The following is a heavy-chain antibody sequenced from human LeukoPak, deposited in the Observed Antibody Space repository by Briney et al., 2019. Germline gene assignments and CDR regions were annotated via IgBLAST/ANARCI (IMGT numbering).Heavy chain of an antibody. CDR2: IYYSDA. J-gene: IGHJ4*02. CDR1: GGSISSGGYS. D-gene: IGHD5-12*01. V-gene: IGHV4-30-4*07. Sequence: KPSETLSLTCAVSGGSISSGGYSWSWIRQPPGKGLEWIGYIYYSDAYYNPSLRSRVTILVDTSKNQFSLKLSSVTAADTAVYYCASQSGGYAYWGQGTLVTVSS. CDR3: ASQSGGYAY.